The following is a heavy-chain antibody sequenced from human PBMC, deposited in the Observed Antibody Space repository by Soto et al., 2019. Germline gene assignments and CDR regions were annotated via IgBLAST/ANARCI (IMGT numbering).Heavy chain of an antibody. Sequence: QLQLQESGPRLVKPSETLSLICTVSRDSLSSGSYFWSWIRQPPGKGLEWIGSVSYRGTTHYNPSLTPRVTISIDTSKNPFSLTLTSVSASDTALYFCARHPLLYTHFEHWGQGILVTISS. V-gene: IGHV4-39*01. CDR2: VSYRGTT. D-gene: IGHD3-16*01. J-gene: IGHJ4*02. CDR3: ARHPLLYTHFEH. CDR1: RDSLSSGSYF.